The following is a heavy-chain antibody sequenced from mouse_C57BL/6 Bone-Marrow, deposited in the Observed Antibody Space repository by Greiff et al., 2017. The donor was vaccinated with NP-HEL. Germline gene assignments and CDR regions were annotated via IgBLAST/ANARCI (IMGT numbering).Heavy chain of an antibody. V-gene: IGHV1-82*01. CDR1: GSAFSSSW. D-gene: IGHD2-4*01. CDR2: IYPGDGYT. Sequence: SGPELVKPGAPVKISCKASGSAFSSSWMNWVKQRPGKGLEWIGRIYPGDGYTNYNGQFKCKVTLTAVNSSSTAYMQLSSLTSEDSAVYFCARGGYYDYDVAYWYFDVWGTGTTVTVSS. J-gene: IGHJ1*03. CDR3: ARGGYYDYDVAYWYFDV.